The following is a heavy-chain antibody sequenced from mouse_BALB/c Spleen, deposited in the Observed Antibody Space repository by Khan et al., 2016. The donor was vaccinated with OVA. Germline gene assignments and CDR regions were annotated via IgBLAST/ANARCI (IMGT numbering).Heavy chain of an antibody. Sequence: EVKLLESGPGLVKPSQSLSLTCTVTGYSITSGYGWNWIRQFPGNKLEWMSYISYSGSTNYNPSLKSRISITRDTSKNQFFLQLNSVTTEDTATYYCARTARIKYWGQGTTLTVSS. D-gene: IGHD1-2*01. V-gene: IGHV3-2*02. J-gene: IGHJ2*01. CDR2: ISYSGST. CDR1: GYSITSGYG. CDR3: ARTARIKY.